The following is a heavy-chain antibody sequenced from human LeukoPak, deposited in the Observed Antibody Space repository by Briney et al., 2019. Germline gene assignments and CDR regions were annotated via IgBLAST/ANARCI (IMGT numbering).Heavy chain of an antibody. D-gene: IGHD2-2*01. CDR2: ISAYNGNT. CDR1: GYTFTSYG. J-gene: IGHJ4*02. V-gene: IGHV1-18*01. CDR3: ARGKLGYCSSTSCAPKSHFDY. Sequence: ASLKVSCKASGYTFTSYGISWVLQAPGHGLEWMGWISAYNGNTNYAQKLQGRVTMTTDTSTSTAYMELRSLRSDDTAVYYCARGKLGYCSSTSCAPKSHFDYWGQGTLVTVSS.